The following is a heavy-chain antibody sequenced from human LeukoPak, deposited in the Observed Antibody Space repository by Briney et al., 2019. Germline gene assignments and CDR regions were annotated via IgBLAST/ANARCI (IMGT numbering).Heavy chain of an antibody. Sequence: SETLSLTCAVYGGSFSGYYWSWIRQPPVNWLEWLGVINHGGSTNYNPSLNSRVSISVDTAKNQFSLKLSSVTAADTAGYYCATHRAMWSRHWYFDLWGRGTLVTVSS. CDR2: INHGGST. J-gene: IGHJ2*01. V-gene: IGHV4-34*01. D-gene: IGHD2-2*01. CDR3: ATHRAMWSRHWYFDL. CDR1: GGSFSGYY.